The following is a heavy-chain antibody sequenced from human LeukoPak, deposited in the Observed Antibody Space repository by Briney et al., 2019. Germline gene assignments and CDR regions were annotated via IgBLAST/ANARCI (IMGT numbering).Heavy chain of an antibody. CDR3: ARAPIVVMVRATRSVTYFDY. V-gene: IGHV1-8*01. CDR2: MNPNSGNT. J-gene: IGHJ4*02. CDR1: GYTFTSYD. Sequence: ASVKVSCKASGYTFTSYDINWVRQATGQGLEWMGWMNPNSGNTGYAQKFQGRVTMTRNTSISTAYMELSSLRSEDTVVYYCARAPIVVMVRATRSVTYFDYWGQGTLVTVSS. D-gene: IGHD2-15*01.